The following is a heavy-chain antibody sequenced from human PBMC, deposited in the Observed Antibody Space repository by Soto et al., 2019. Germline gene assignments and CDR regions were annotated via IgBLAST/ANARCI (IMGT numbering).Heavy chain of an antibody. J-gene: IGHJ5*02. D-gene: IGHD3-3*01. V-gene: IGHV4-34*01. CDR3: ARVSVISSYDFWSGYKRWFDP. CDR2: INHGGNT. Sequence: QVQLQQWGAGLLKPSETLSLTCGVYGGSFSGYYWSWIRQSPGKGLEWIGEINHGGNTNYNSSLQSRLTMSVDTSKNEFSLKLRSVTAADTAVYYCARVSVISSYDFWSGYKRWFDPWGQGTLVTVSS. CDR1: GGSFSGYY.